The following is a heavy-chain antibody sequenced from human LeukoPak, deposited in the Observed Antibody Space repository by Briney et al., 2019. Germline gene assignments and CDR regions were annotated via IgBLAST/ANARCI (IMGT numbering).Heavy chain of an antibody. CDR3: ARRPVSSSSDYYGMDV. V-gene: IGHV5-10-1*01. J-gene: IGHJ6*02. CDR2: IDPSDSYT. Sequence: GESLKISCKGSGHSFTSSWISWVRQMPGKGLEWMGRIDPSDSYTNYSPSFQGHVTISADKSISTAYLQWSSLKASDTAMYYCARRPVSSSSDYYGMDVWGQGTMVTVSS. D-gene: IGHD6-6*01. CDR1: GHSFTSSW.